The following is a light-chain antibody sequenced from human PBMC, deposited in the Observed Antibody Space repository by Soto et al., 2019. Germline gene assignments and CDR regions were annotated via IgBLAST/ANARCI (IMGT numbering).Light chain of an antibody. Sequence: DIQMTQSPSSVSASLGDRVTINCRASQGISTWLARYQQKPGRAPKLLIYAASRLQSGVPSRFSGSGSGTDFTLPSSSLQPEDVATYCCQQPDGFAFTFGPGTTVDV. CDR2: AAS. V-gene: IGKV1-12*01. CDR1: QGISTW. CDR3: QQPDGFAFT. J-gene: IGKJ3*01.